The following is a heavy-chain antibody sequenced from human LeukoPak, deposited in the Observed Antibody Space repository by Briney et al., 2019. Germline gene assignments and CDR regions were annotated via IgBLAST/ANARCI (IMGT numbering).Heavy chain of an antibody. Sequence: PSETLSLTCTVSGGSISSSSYYWGWIRQPPGKGLEWIGSIYYSGSTYYNPSLKSRVTISVDTSKNQFSLKLSSVTAADTAVYYCARHARPFYTVAATRWFDPWGQGTLVTVSS. J-gene: IGHJ5*02. V-gene: IGHV4-39*01. CDR3: ARHARPFYTVAATRWFDP. D-gene: IGHD2-15*01. CDR1: GGSISSSSYY. CDR2: IYYSGST.